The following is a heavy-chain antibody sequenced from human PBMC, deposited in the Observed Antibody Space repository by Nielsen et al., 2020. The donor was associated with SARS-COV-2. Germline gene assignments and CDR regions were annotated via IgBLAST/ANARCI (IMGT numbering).Heavy chain of an antibody. D-gene: IGHD3-22*01. CDR3: ARGFQVSSITMIVVVITTGWFDP. V-gene: IGHV4-34*01. Sequence: SETLSLTCAVYGVSFSGYYWSWIRQPPGKGLEWIGEINHSGSTNYNPSLKSRVTISVDTSKNQFSLKLSSVTAADTAVYYCARGFQVSSITMIVVVITTGWFDPWGQGTLVTVSS. CDR2: INHSGST. J-gene: IGHJ5*02. CDR1: GVSFSGYY.